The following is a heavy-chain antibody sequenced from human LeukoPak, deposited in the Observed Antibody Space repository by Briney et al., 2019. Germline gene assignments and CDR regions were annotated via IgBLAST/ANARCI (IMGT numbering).Heavy chain of an antibody. J-gene: IGHJ4*02. CDR3: AREGYCSSTSCYQNYFDY. V-gene: IGHV4-34*01. CDR1: GGSFSVYY. D-gene: IGHD2-2*01. Sequence: SETLSLTCAVYGGSFSVYYWSWIRQPPGKGLEWIGEINHSGSTNYNPSLKSRVTISVDTSKNQFSLKLSSVTAADTAVYYCAREGYCSSTSCYQNYFDYWGQGTLVTVSS. CDR2: INHSGST.